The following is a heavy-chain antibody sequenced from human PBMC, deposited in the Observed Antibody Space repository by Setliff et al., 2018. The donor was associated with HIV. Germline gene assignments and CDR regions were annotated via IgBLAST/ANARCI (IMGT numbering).Heavy chain of an antibody. Sequence: GESLKISCAASGFTFSDVWVNWVRQAPGRGLEWVGRIKNRPAGGTTEYAAPVKGRFTIPRDDSKNMAYLQMNSLKIEDTALYFCSINSPLSSWGQGTLVTVSS. CDR3: SINSPLSS. D-gene: IGHD6-6*01. CDR1: GFTFSDVW. CDR2: IKNRPAGGTT. J-gene: IGHJ4*02. V-gene: IGHV3-15*01.